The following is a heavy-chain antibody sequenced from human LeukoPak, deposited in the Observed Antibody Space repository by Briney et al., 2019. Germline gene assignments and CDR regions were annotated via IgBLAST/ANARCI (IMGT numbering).Heavy chain of an antibody. D-gene: IGHD6-19*01. CDR2: ISWNSGSI. CDR1: GFTFDDYA. V-gene: IGHV3-9*01. CDR3: AKSLAVAGTSYYYYGMDV. Sequence: HPGGSLRLSCAASGFTFDDYAMHWVRQAPGKGLEWVSGISWNSGSIGYADSVKGRFTISRDNAKNSLYLQMNSLRAEDTALYYCAKSLAVAGTSYYYYGMDVWGQGTTVTVSS. J-gene: IGHJ6*02.